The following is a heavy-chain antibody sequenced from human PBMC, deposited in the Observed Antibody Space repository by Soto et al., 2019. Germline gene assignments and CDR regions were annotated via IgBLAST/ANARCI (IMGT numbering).Heavy chain of an antibody. Sequence: ASVKVSCKASGYTFTGYYMHWVRQAPGQGLEWMGWINPNSGGTNYAQKFQGWVTMTRDTSISTAYMELSRLRSDDTAVYYCAREVVPAAIPYYGMDVWGQGTTVTVSS. CDR3: AREVVPAAIPYYGMDV. CDR1: GYTFTGYY. J-gene: IGHJ6*02. D-gene: IGHD2-2*02. V-gene: IGHV1-2*04. CDR2: INPNSGGT.